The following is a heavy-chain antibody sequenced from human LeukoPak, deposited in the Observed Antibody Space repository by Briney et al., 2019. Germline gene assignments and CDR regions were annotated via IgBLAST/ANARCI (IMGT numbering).Heavy chain of an antibody. Sequence: PGGSLRLSCAASGFTFSDYAMSWVRQAPEKGLEWVSTISHVGGTYYADSVRGRFTISRDDSKNMVYLQMDSLRAEDTAVYYCARDLTLGKPDYFDHWGQGTLVTVSS. CDR2: ISHVGGT. J-gene: IGHJ4*02. D-gene: IGHD7-27*01. CDR3: ARDLTLGKPDYFDH. CDR1: GFTFSDYA. V-gene: IGHV3-23*01.